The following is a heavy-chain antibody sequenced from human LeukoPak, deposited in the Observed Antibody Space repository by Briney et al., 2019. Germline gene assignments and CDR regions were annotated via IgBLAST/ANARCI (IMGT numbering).Heavy chain of an antibody. Sequence: ASVKVSCKLSGYTGIELSMQWVRQAPGKGLEWMGGFDLQDGETKYAQKFQGRVTMTEDTSTDTAYMELRSLTAEDTAVYYCATHTISGVVTYASHIWGRGTLVTASS. CDR3: ATHTISGVVTYASHI. D-gene: IGHD3-3*01. V-gene: IGHV1-24*01. CDR1: GYTGIELS. CDR2: FDLQDGET. J-gene: IGHJ3*02.